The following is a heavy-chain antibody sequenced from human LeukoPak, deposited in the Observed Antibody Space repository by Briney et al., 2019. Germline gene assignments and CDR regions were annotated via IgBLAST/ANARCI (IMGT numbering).Heavy chain of an antibody. J-gene: IGHJ4*02. V-gene: IGHV1-2*02. Sequence: ASAKVSCKASGYTFTDHYLHWVRQAPGQGLECLGWINPDSGVTTYAQRFQGRVTMTRDTSISTAYMELNRLRSDDTAVYFCARVMGTRGYAYWGQGTLVTVSS. CDR3: ARVMGTRGYAY. CDR2: INPDSGVT. CDR1: GYTFTDHY. D-gene: IGHD3-3*01.